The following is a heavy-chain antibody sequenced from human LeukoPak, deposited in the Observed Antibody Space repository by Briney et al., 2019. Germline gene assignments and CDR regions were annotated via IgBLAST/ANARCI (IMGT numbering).Heavy chain of an antibody. CDR1: GTSIRSGSYY. V-gene: IGHV4-61*02. Sequence: SQTLSLTCTVTGTSIRSGSYYWNWVRQAAGKGLEWIGRMYIGGRTTYNPSLKSRVTISLETTENQFSLRLRSVTAADTAVYYCAREGIAVADTYYYYYMDVWGKGTWVTVSS. CDR3: AREGIAVADTYYYYYMDV. D-gene: IGHD6-19*01. CDR2: MYIGGRT. J-gene: IGHJ6*03.